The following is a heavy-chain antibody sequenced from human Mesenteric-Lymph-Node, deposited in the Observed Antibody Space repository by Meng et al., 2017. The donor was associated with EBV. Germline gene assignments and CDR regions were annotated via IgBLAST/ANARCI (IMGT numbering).Heavy chain of an antibody. Sequence: VQLVQSGAEGKKPGFSVKVTSKTAGDTFSSYAIGGVRQAPGQGFEWMGGINPIFGTANYAQKFQGRVTITADKSTSTAYMELSSLRSEDTAVYYCASLDRTVHWGQGTLVTVSS. J-gene: IGHJ4*02. D-gene: IGHD4-17*01. CDR2: INPIFGTA. V-gene: IGHV1-69*06. CDR3: ASLDRTVH. CDR1: GDTFSSYA.